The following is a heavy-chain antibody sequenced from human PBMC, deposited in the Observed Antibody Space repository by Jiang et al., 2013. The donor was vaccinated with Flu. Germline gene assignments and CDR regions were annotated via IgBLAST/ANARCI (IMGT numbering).Heavy chain of an antibody. CDR1: GFSLSTSGMC. Sequence: VKPTQTLTLTCSFSGFSLSTSGMCVNWIRQPPGKALEWLARIDWDDDKYYSTSLKTRLTISKDTSKNQVVLTMTNMDPVDTATYYCARMVLPNYDILTGYYNVLDYWGQGTLVTVSS. D-gene: IGHD3-9*01. CDR3: ARMVLPNYDILTGYYNVLDY. CDR2: IDWDDDK. V-gene: IGHV2-70*11. J-gene: IGHJ4*02.